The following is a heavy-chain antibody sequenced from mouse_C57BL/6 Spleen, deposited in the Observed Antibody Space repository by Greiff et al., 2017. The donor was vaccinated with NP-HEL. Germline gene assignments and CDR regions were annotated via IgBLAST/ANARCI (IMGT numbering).Heavy chain of an antibody. Sequence: VQLKQSGPELVKPGASVKIPCKASGYTFTDYNMDWVKQSHGKSLEWIGDINPNNGGTIYNQKFKGKATLTVDKSSSTAYMELRSLTSEDTAVYYCARSGETARYYYAMDYWGQGTSVTVSS. CDR2: INPNNGGT. CDR1: GYTFTDYN. CDR3: ARSGETARYYYAMDY. J-gene: IGHJ4*01. D-gene: IGHD3-2*01. V-gene: IGHV1-18*01.